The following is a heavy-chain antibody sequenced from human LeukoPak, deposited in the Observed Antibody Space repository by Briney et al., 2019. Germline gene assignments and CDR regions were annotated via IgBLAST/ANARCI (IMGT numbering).Heavy chain of an antibody. CDR1: GGTFSSYA. CDR2: IIPIFGTA. V-gene: IGHV1-69*13. D-gene: IGHD3-22*01. CDR3: ARVRTRYYDSSGYGEDY. Sequence: SVKVSCKASGGTFSSYAISWVRQAPGQGLEWMGGIIPIFGTANYAQKFQGRVTITADESTSTAYMELSSLRSEDTAVYYCARVRTRYYDSSGYGEDYWGQGTLVTVSS. J-gene: IGHJ4*02.